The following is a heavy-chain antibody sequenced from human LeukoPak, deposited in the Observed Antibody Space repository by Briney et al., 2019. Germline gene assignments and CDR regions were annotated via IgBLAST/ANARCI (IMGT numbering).Heavy chain of an antibody. CDR2: IIPILDIA. CDR3: ANNYYDSSGYVDY. V-gene: IGHV1-69*04. J-gene: IGHJ4*02. D-gene: IGHD3-22*01. Sequence: ASVKVSCKASGGTFSSYAISWVRQAPGQGLEWMGRIIPILDIANYAQKFQGRVTITADKSTSTAYMELSSLRSEDTAVYYCANNYYDSSGYVDYWGQGTLVTASS. CDR1: GGTFSSYA.